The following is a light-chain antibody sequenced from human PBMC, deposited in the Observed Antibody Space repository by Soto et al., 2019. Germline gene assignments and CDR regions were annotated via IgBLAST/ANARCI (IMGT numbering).Light chain of an antibody. Sequence: DIQLTQSPSFLSASVGDRVTITCRASQGISSYLAWYQQKPGKVPKLLIYAASTLQSGVPSRFSSSGPGTEFTLTISSLQPEDFASYYCQQLNSYPPLTFGGGTKVEIK. CDR3: QQLNSYPPLT. V-gene: IGKV1-9*01. CDR1: QGISSY. J-gene: IGKJ4*01. CDR2: AAS.